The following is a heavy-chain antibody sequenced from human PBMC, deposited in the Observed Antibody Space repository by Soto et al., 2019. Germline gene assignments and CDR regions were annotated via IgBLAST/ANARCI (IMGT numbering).Heavy chain of an antibody. CDR2: IIPIFGTA. CDR1: GYTFTAYY. J-gene: IGHJ6*02. V-gene: IGHV1-69*01. CDR3: AREAARGDYYYGMDV. D-gene: IGHD6-6*01. Sequence: QVQLVQSGAEVKKPGASVKVSCKASGYTFTAYYLHWVRQAPGQGLEWMGWIIPIFGTANYAQKFQGRVTITADEPTSTAYMELSSLRSEDTAVYYCAREAARGDYYYGMDVWGQGTTVTVSS.